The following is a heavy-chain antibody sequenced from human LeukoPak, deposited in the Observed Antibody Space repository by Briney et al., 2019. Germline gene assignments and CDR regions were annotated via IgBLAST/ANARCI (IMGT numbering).Heavy chain of an antibody. Sequence: SETLSLTCTVSGGSISSRGYYWGWIRQPPGKGLEWIGSIYYGGNTNYNPSLKSRVTISVDTSKNQFSLKLSSVTAADTAVYYCARVWPDYYGSGSYSGAWFDPWGQGTLVTVSS. V-gene: IGHV4-39*07. CDR3: ARVWPDYYGSGSYSGAWFDP. CDR2: IYYGGNT. CDR1: GGSISSRGYY. D-gene: IGHD3-10*01. J-gene: IGHJ5*02.